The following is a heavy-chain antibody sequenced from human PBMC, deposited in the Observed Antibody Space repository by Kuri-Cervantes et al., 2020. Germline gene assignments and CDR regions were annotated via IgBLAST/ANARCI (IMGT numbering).Heavy chain of an antibody. CDR1: GFTFSGSA. CDR3: ARPNHPTPYFYYFDQ. D-gene: IGHD3-9*01. CDR2: IRSIANNYAT. J-gene: IGHJ4*02. Sequence: GGSLRLSCAASGFTFSGSAMHWVRQASGKGLEWVGRIRSIANNYATAYAASMKGRFTISRDDSKNTAYLQMNSLKTEDTAVYYCARPNHPTPYFYYFDQWGQGTPVTVSS. V-gene: IGHV3-73*01.